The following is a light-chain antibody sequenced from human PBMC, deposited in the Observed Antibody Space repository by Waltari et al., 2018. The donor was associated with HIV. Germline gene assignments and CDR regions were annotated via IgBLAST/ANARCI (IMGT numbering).Light chain of an antibody. CDR1: SSDVGGYHY. Sequence: QSALTQPASVSGSPGQSIILSCTGTSSDVGGYHYVSRYQQHPGKAPKLIIFDVGNRPSGVSNRFSGSKSGNTASLTISGLQTEDEADYYCNSYTSTTTRWLFGGGTRLTVL. V-gene: IGLV2-14*03. CDR3: NSYTSTTTRWL. J-gene: IGLJ3*02. CDR2: DVG.